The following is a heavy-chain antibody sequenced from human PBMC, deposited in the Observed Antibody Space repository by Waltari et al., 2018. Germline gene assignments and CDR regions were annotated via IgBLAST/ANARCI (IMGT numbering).Heavy chain of an antibody. J-gene: IGHJ4*02. V-gene: IGHV1-69*08. CDR3: ARDLSLVAATYFDY. CDR1: GGTFSSYT. D-gene: IGHD2-15*01. CDR2: YIPILGIA. Sequence: QVQLVQSGAEVKKPGSSVKVSCKASGGTFSSYTISWVRQAPGQGLEWMGRYIPILGIANYAQKFQGRVTITADKSTSTAYMELSSLRSEDTAVYYCARDLSLVAATYFDYWGQGTLVTVSS.